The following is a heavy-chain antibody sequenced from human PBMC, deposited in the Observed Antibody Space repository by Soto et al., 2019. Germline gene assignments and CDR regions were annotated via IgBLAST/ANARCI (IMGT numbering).Heavy chain of an antibody. D-gene: IGHD3-3*01. CDR1: GFTFSSYA. CDR2: ISYDGSNT. Sequence: QVQLVESGGGVVQPGRSLRLSCAASGFTFSSYAMHWVRQAPGTGLEWVAVISYDGSNTYYADSVKGRFTISRDNSKNTLYLQRNSLRAEDTAVYYCARGSRYYDFWSGIDYWGQGTLVTVST. V-gene: IGHV3-30-3*01. CDR3: ARGSRYYDFWSGIDY. J-gene: IGHJ4*02.